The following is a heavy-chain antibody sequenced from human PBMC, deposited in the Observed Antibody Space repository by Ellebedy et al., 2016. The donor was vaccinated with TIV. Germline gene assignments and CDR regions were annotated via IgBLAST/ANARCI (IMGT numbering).Heavy chain of an antibody. J-gene: IGHJ6*03. CDR3: AFRPYYYYMDV. V-gene: IGHV4-34*01. Sequence: SETLSLXXAVYGGSFSGYYWSWIRQPPGKGLEWIGEINHSGSTNYNPSLKSRVTISVDTSKNQFSLKLSSVTAADTAVYYCAFRPYYYYMDVWGKGTTVTVSS. CDR2: INHSGST. CDR1: GGSFSGYY.